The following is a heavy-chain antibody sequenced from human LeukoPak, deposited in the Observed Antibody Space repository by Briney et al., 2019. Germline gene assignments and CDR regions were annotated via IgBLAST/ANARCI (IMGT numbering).Heavy chain of an antibody. D-gene: IGHD5-18*01. J-gene: IGHJ4*02. V-gene: IGHV5-51*01. CDR1: GYSFTSYW. Sequence: GESLKISCKGSGYSFTSYWIGRVRQMPGKGLEWMGIIYPGDSDTRYSPSFQGQVTISADKSISTAYLQWSSLKASDTAMYYCTRSAMVTGELYYFDYWGQGTLVTVSS. CDR2: IYPGDSDT. CDR3: TRSAMVTGELYYFDY.